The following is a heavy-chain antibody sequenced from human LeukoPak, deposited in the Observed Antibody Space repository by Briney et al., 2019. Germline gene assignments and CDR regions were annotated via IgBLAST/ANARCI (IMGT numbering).Heavy chain of an antibody. Sequence: GGSLRLSCAASGFTFSNAWMSWVRQAPGKGLEWVGRIKSKTDGGTTDYAAPVKGRFTISRDDSKNTLYLQMNSLKTEDTAVYYCTTSVALLWFGELSGENDYWGQGTLVTVSS. J-gene: IGHJ4*02. CDR1: GFTFSNAW. CDR3: TTSVALLWFGELSGENDY. V-gene: IGHV3-15*01. CDR2: IKSKTDGGTT. D-gene: IGHD3-10*01.